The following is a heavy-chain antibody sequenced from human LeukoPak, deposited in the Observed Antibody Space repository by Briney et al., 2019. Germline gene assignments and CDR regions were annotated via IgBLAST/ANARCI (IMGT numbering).Heavy chain of an antibody. Sequence: PSETLSLTCTVSGGSMSSYFWSWIRQPPGKGLEWIGDIYYSGSTNYNPSLKSRVTISVDTSMHPFSLKLTSVTAAGTAVYYCARHGGGFGSGTYYNFDYWGQGTLVTVSS. CDR2: IYYSGST. CDR3: ARHGGGFGSGTYYNFDY. CDR1: GGSMSSYF. D-gene: IGHD3-10*01. J-gene: IGHJ4*02. V-gene: IGHV4-59*08.